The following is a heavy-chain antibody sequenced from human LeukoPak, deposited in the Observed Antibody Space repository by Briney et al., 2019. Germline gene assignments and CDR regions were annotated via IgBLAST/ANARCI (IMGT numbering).Heavy chain of an antibody. CDR3: ARTAYYYDSSGYYSIGDFQH. J-gene: IGHJ1*01. D-gene: IGHD3-22*01. CDR1: GFSLSTSGMC. CDR2: IDWDDDK. V-gene: IGHV2-70*01. Sequence: SGPTLVNPTQTLTLTCTFSGFSLSTSGMCVGWIRQPPGKALQWLALIDWDDDKYSSTSLKTRLTISKDTSKNQVVLTMTNMDPVDTATYYCARTAYYYDSSGYYSIGDFQHWGQGTLVTVSS.